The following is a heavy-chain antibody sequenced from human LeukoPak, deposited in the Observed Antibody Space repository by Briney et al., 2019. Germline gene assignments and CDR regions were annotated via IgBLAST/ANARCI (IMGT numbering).Heavy chain of an antibody. V-gene: IGHV3-23*01. CDR1: GFTFSSYA. CDR3: AQPIASVDYVSPFDY. Sequence: PGGSLRLSCAASGFTFSSYAMSWVRQAPGKGLEWVSAISGSGGSTYYADSVKGRFTISRDNSKNTLYLQMNSLRAEDTAVYYCAQPIASVDYVSPFDYWAQGTLVTVPS. D-gene: IGHD3-10*02. CDR2: ISGSGGST. J-gene: IGHJ4*02.